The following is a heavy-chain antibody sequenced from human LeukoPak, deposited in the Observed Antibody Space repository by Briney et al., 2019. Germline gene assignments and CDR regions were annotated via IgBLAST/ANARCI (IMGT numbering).Heavy chain of an antibody. Sequence: GGSLRLSCAASGFTFSSYAMRWVRQAPGKGLEWVSSISGSGGSTYYADSVKGRFTISRDNSKNTLYLQMNSLRAEDTAVYYCAKDWDYYDSGSYYYPFDYWGQGTLVTVSS. D-gene: IGHD3-10*01. CDR1: GFTFSSYA. CDR3: AKDWDYYDSGSYYYPFDY. V-gene: IGHV3-23*01. J-gene: IGHJ4*02. CDR2: ISGSGGST.